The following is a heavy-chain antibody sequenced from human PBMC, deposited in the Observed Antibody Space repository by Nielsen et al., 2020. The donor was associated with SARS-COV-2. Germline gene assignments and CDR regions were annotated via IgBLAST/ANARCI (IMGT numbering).Heavy chain of an antibody. CDR1: GYTFSNYG. CDR3: ARFLSSTAAIILIDF. V-gene: IGHV1-18*04. D-gene: IGHD2-2*02. Sequence: ASVKVSCKASGYTFSNYGISWVRQAPGQGLDWMGWVRAYNGYTKYAQRFQGRVTMTTDTSTSTAYMELRSLTSDDTAVYYCARFLSSTAAIILIDFWGPGTLVTVSS. J-gene: IGHJ4*02. CDR2: VRAYNGYT.